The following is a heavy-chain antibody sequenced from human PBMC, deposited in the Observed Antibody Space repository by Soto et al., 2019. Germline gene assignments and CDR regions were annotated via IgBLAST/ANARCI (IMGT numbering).Heavy chain of an antibody. Sequence: PWESLKISCKGSGYSFSSYWFGWVRQMPGKGLEWMGIIYPGDSDTRYSPSFQGQVTISADKSISTAYLQWSSLKASDSAMYYCARTPAAGKNYYGVDVWGQGTTVTVSS. CDR2: IYPGDSDT. D-gene: IGHD6-13*01. CDR3: ARTPAAGKNYYGVDV. V-gene: IGHV5-51*01. CDR1: GYSFSSYW. J-gene: IGHJ6*02.